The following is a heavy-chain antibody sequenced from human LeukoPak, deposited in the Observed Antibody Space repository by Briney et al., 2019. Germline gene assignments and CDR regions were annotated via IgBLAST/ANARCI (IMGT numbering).Heavy chain of an antibody. CDR3: AKDGAGGFWSGYSTFDY. J-gene: IGHJ4*02. V-gene: IGHV3-30*18. D-gene: IGHD3-3*01. CDR2: ISYDGSNK. Sequence: GGSLRLSCAASGFTFSSYGMHWARQAPGKGLEWVAVISYDGSNKYYADSVKGRFTISRDNSKNTLYLQMNSLRAEDTAVYYCAKDGAGGFWSGYSTFDYWGQGTLVTVSS. CDR1: GFTFSSYG.